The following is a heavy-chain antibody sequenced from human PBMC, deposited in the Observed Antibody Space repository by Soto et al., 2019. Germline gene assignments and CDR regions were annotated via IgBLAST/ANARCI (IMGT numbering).Heavy chain of an antibody. Sequence: QVQLVQSGAEVKKPGASVKVSCKASGYTFTSYYMHWVRQAPGQGLESMGIINPSGGSTSYAQKFQGRVTMPRDTSTSTVDMELSSLRSEDTAVYSCARASFAVAVLAYWGQGTLVTVSS. V-gene: IGHV1-46*01. CDR2: INPSGGST. D-gene: IGHD3-3*01. CDR1: GYTFTSYY. CDR3: ARASFAVAVLAY. J-gene: IGHJ4*02.